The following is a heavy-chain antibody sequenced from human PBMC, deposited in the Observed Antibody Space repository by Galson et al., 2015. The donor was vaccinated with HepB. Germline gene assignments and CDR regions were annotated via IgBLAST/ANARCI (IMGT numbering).Heavy chain of an antibody. CDR1: GDSVSSNSAA. D-gene: IGHD1-7*01. V-gene: IGHV6-1*01. Sequence: CAISGDSVSSNSAAWIWIRQSPSRGLEWLGRTYYRSKWYNDYAVSVKSRITINPDTSKNQFSLHLSSATSEDTAVYYCARSNWNYVRRYFDYWGQGTLVTISS. J-gene: IGHJ4*02. CDR2: TYYRSKWYN. CDR3: ARSNWNYVRRYFDY.